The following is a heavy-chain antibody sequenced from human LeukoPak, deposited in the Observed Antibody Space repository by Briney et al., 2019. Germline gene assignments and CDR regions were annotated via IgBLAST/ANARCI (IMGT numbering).Heavy chain of an antibody. J-gene: IGHJ4*02. CDR1: GYSISSGYY. V-gene: IGHV4-38-2*01. CDR3: ARHRSGSGSYLYYFDY. D-gene: IGHD1-26*01. CDR2: IYHSGST. Sequence: SETLSLTCAVSGYSISSGYYWGWIRQPPGKGLEWIGSIYHSGSTYYNPSLKSRVTISVDTSKNQFSLKLSSVTAADTAVYYRARHRSGSGSYLYYFDYWGQGTLVTVSS.